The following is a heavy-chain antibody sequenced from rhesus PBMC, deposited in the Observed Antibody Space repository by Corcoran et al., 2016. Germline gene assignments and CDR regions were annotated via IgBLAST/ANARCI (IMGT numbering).Heavy chain of an antibody. CDR1: VGSISSNY. CDR3: ARLGRYFDL. J-gene: IGHJ2*01. V-gene: IGHV4-165*01. D-gene: IGHD1-44*01. CDR2: IGGSSGST. Sequence: QVQLQESGTELVKPSETLSLTCAVSVGSISSNYWSWIRQPPGKGLEWIGFIGGSSGSTNYNPSLKSRVTISTDTSKNLFSLKLNSVTAADTAVYYCARLGRYFDLWGPGTPITISS.